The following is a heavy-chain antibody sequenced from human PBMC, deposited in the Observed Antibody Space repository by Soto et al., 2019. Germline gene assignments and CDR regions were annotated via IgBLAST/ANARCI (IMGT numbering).Heavy chain of an antibody. CDR2: IYYTGTT. Sequence: PSETLSLTCTVSGSPISDNYWSWFRQAPGQGLEWVGYIYYTGTTTYHPSLKGRVTISLDTSKSQFSLILRSVTAADTAVYYCASVRAYYHAFQYWGHGTLLTVSS. CDR1: GSPISDNY. V-gene: IGHV4-59*08. D-gene: IGHD3-22*01. CDR3: ASVRAYYHAFQY. J-gene: IGHJ4*01.